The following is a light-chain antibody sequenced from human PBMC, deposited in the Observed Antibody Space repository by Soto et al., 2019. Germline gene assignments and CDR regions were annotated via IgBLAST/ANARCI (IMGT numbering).Light chain of an antibody. V-gene: IGKV3-11*01. CDR1: QSVSHF. J-gene: IGKJ4*01. Sequence: EIVLTQSPATLSLSPGESATLSCRASQSVSHFLAWYQQKPGQAPRLLIYDTSSRATGIPGRFSGSGSGTDFTLTIDILEPADAAVYYCQQSTDWPTFGGGTKVAI. CDR2: DTS. CDR3: QQSTDWPT.